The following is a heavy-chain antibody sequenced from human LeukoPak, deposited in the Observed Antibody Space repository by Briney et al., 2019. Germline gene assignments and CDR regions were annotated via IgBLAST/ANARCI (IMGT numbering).Heavy chain of an antibody. CDR3: ASAPIGYYDILTGYPIGAEYFQH. J-gene: IGHJ1*01. CDR2: IYTSGST. Sequence: PSQTLSHTCTVSGGSISSGSYYWSWIRQPAGKGLEWIGRIYTSGSTNYNPSLKSRVTISVDTSKNQFSLKLSSVTAADTAVYYCASAPIGYYDILTGYPIGAEYFQHWGQGTLVTVSS. V-gene: IGHV4-61*02. D-gene: IGHD3-9*01. CDR1: GGSISSGSYY.